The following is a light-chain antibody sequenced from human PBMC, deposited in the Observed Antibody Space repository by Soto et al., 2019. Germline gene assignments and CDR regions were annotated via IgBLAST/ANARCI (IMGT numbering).Light chain of an antibody. J-gene: IGLJ1*01. V-gene: IGLV1-47*01. CDR2: RNN. CDR3: APWDDSLSGYV. CDR1: SSNIGSNY. Sequence: QAVLTQPPSASGTPGQRVTISCSGSSSNIGSNYVYWYQQLPGTAPKLLIYRNNQRPSGVPDRFSGSKSGTSASLAISGLRSEDEADYYCAPWDDSLSGYVFETGTKVTVL.